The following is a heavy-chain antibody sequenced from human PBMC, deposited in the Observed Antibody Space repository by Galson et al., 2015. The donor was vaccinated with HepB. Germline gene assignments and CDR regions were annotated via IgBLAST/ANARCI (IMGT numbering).Heavy chain of an antibody. J-gene: IGHJ3*01. D-gene: IGHD3-9*01. CDR3: ARGDYDILTGYYVASFDV. V-gene: IGHV1-3*01. CDR1: VYSFNSYA. CDR2: INAGNGNT. Sequence: SVKVSCKGSVYSFNSYALHWVRQAPGQRLEWVGWINAGNGNTRSSQKFQGRVTITSDTSASTVYMELSSLRPEDTAIYYCARGDYDILTGYYVASFDVWGQGTMVTVSS.